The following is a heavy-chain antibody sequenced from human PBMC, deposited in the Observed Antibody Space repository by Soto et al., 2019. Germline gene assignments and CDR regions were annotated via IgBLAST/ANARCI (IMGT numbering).Heavy chain of an antibody. D-gene: IGHD1-26*01. CDR1: GGSISSGGYY. Sequence: QVQLQESGPGLVKPSQTLSLTCTVSGGSISSGGYYWSWIRQHPGKGLEWIGYIYYSGSTYYNSYNTSLKSIVTTHVDTSKHQVSLKLRSVTAAATAVYYCASTHLLWVQGTLVTLSS. J-gene: IGHJ4*02. CDR3: ASTHLL. V-gene: IGHV4-31*01. CDR2: IYYSGST.